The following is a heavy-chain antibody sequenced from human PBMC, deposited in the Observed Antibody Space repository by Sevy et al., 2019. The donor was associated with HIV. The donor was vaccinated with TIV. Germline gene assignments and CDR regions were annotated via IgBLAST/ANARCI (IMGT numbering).Heavy chain of an antibody. CDR1: GFRFSRYG. CDR3: ATEPFEGEVISNFDS. V-gene: IGHV3-33*01. J-gene: IGHJ4*02. D-gene: IGHD3-22*01. CDR2: IWFDGSRQ. Sequence: GGSLRLSCAASGFRFSRYGIHWVRRAPGKGLEWVAGIWFDGSRQFYGESVKGRFTIARDKTKKIVDLQRNSLRVEDTAVYYCATEPFEGEVISNFDSWGQGTLVTVSS.